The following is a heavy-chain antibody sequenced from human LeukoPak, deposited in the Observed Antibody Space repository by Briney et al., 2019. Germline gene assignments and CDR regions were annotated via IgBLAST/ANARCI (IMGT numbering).Heavy chain of an antibody. Sequence: ASVKVSCKASGYTFTGYYMHWVRQAPGQGLEWMGWINPNSGGTNYAQKFQGRVTMTRDTSISTAYMELSRLRSDGTAVYYCARDREGIAAAGTFASNWFDPWGQGTLVTVSS. V-gene: IGHV1-2*02. CDR2: INPNSGGT. D-gene: IGHD6-13*01. CDR1: GYTFTGYY. J-gene: IGHJ5*02. CDR3: ARDREGIAAAGTFASNWFDP.